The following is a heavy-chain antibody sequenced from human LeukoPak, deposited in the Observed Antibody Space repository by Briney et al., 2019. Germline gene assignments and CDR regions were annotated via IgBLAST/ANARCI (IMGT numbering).Heavy chain of an antibody. J-gene: IGHJ5*02. D-gene: IGHD2-8*01. CDR3: ARIRCGPTQHRCYNH. V-gene: IGHV4-34*01. Sequence: PSETLSLTGGVHGVSITGYYWSWIRQPPGEALQWIGEIDPSGSTIENPSLKSRVTLSMDTSMNQLFLTLTSVTAADAATYYCARIRCGPTQHRCYNHWGRGALVTVSS. CDR1: GVSITGYY. CDR2: IDPSGST.